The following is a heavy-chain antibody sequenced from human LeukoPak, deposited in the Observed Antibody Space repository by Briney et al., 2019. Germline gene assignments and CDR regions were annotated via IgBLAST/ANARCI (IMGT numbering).Heavy chain of an antibody. CDR2: ISSSSRYI. Sequence: GGSLRLSCAASGFTFSSYSMNWVRQAPGKGLEWVSSISSSSRYIYYADSVKGRFTISRDNAKNSLYLQMNSLRAEDTAVYYCARGGKYYYDSSGYYQSLVYYYYMDVWGKGTTVTVSS. V-gene: IGHV3-21*01. J-gene: IGHJ6*03. CDR3: ARGGKYYYDSSGYYQSLVYYYYMDV. CDR1: GFTFSSYS. D-gene: IGHD3-22*01.